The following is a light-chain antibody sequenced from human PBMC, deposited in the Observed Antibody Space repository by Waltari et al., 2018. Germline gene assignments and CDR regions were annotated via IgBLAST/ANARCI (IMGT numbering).Light chain of an antibody. V-gene: IGLV1-51*01. CDR1: SSNIGTNY. CDR3: GTWDTSLSAVV. Sequence: QSVLTQPPSVSAAPGQKVTISCSGSSSNIGTNYVSWYQQVPGTAPKLLIYDNDNRPSGMPDRFSGSKSGTSATLGITGLQTGDEADYYCGTWDTSLSAVVFGGGTKLTVL. CDR2: DND. J-gene: IGLJ2*01.